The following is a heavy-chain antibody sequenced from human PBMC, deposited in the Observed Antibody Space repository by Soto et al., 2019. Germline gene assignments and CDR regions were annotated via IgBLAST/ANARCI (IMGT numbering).Heavy chain of an antibody. CDR2: IRYDGSNK. V-gene: IGHV3-30*02. D-gene: IGHD2-8*02. Sequence: GGSLRLPCRASGYSFSTSGMHWFRQAPGKGLEWLAVIRYDGSNKFYADSVNCRFTISRDNTGNTLYPQLNSLRIEGTAVYYCARGNVLAGSGGDRFDPWGQGTLVTVSS. CDR1: GYSFSTSG. CDR3: ARGNVLAGSGGDRFDP. J-gene: IGHJ5*02.